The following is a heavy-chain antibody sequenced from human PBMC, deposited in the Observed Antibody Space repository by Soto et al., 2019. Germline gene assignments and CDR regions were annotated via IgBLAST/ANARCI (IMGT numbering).Heavy chain of an antibody. D-gene: IGHD6-13*01. J-gene: IGHJ4*02. CDR2: ITPGGGIT. V-gene: IGHV1-46*01. Sequence: QVQLVQSGAEVKKPGASVRVSCKASGYTFTTYDIHWVRQAPGLGLEWMGIITPGGGITSYAQKFKGRITMTRDTSTSTGYMELSSLRSEDTAMYYCAKVLSELVPRYFDTWGQGTLVTVSS. CDR3: AKVLSELVPRYFDT. CDR1: GYTFTTYD.